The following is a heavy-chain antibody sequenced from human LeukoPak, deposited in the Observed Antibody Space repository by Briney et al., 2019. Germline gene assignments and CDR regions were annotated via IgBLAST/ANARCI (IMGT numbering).Heavy chain of an antibody. CDR3: AREPRGYAFDI. V-gene: IGHV3-74*01. Sequence: GGSLRLSCAASGFTFSSYWMHWVRQAPGKGLVWVSRINSDGSSTSYADSVKGRFTISRDNAKNSLYLQMNSLRAEDTAVYYCAREPRGYAFDIWGQGTMVTVSS. J-gene: IGHJ3*02. CDR1: GFTFSSYW. CDR2: INSDGSST.